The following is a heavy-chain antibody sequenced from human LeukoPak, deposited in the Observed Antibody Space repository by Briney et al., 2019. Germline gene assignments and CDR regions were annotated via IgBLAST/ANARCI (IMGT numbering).Heavy chain of an antibody. V-gene: IGHV3-30*02. D-gene: IGHD3-22*01. Sequence: PGGSLRLSCAASGFTFSSYGMHWVRQAPGKGLEWVAFIRYDGSNKYYADSVKGRFTISRDNSKNTLYLQMNSLRAEDTAVYYGAKEGMYYYDSSGYYYFDYWGQGTLVTVSS. J-gene: IGHJ4*02. CDR3: AKEGMYYYDSSGYYYFDY. CDR1: GFTFSSYG. CDR2: IRYDGSNK.